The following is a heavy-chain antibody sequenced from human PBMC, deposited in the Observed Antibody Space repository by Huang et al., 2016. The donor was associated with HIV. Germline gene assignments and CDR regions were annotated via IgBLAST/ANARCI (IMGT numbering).Heavy chain of an antibody. D-gene: IGHD1-7*01. CDR2: IKQDESEK. CDR1: TFRFGAYW. CDR3: ATKTAAMDI. J-gene: IGHJ6*02. V-gene: IGHV3-7*01. Sequence: VESGGRLVQPGGSIRLSCVGSTFRFGAYWMSWVRQSPGKGLEGVANIKQDESEKDYGEAVKGRFNISRDNAKKVLFLEMNNVRVEDTATYYCATKTAAMDIWGQGTTVTVS.